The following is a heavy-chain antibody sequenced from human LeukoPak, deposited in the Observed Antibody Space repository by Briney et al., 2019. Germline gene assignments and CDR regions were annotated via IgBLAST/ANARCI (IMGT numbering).Heavy chain of an antibody. V-gene: IGHV3-33*01. CDR2: IWYDGSNK. D-gene: IGHD6-13*01. CDR3: ARGSSTYSSSWGDY. CDR1: GFTFSSYG. Sequence: GGSRRLSCAASGFTFSSYGMHWVRQAPGKGLEWVAVIWYDGSNKYYADSVKGRFTISRDNSKNTLYLQMNSLRAEDTAVYYCARGSSTYSSSWGDYWGQGTLVTVSS. J-gene: IGHJ4*02.